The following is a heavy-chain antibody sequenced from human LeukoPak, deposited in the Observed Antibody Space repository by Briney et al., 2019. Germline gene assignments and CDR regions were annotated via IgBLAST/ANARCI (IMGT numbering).Heavy chain of an antibody. Sequence: GGSLRLSCAASGFTFSSYGMSWVRQAPGKGLEWVSAISGSGGSTYYADSVKGRFTISRDNSKNTLYLQMNSLRAEDTAVYYCAKDLTVTTRAFDIWGQGTMVTVSS. D-gene: IGHD4-17*01. CDR3: AKDLTVTTRAFDI. CDR1: GFTFSSYG. V-gene: IGHV3-23*01. J-gene: IGHJ3*02. CDR2: ISGSGGST.